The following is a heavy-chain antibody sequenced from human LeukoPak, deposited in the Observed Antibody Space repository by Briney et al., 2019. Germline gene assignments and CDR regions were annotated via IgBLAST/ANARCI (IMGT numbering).Heavy chain of an antibody. CDR1: GFTFSSYG. V-gene: IGHV3-30*18. CDR2: ISYDGSNK. Sequence: GGSLRLSCAASGFTFSSYGMHWVRQAPGEGLEWVAVISYDGSNKYYVDSVKGRFTISRDNSKNTLYLQMNSLRAEDTAVYYCAKDEGYSYGYDNWGQGTLVTVSS. CDR3: AKDEGYSYGYDN. D-gene: IGHD5-18*01. J-gene: IGHJ4*02.